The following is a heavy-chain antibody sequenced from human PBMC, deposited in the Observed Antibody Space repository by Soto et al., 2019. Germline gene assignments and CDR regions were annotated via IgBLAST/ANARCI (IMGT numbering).Heavy chain of an antibody. Sequence: QVQLVQSGAEVKQPGSSGKVSCKASGGTFSSYAISWVRQAPGQGLEWMGGIIPMFGTADHTQKFQGRVTITAVESTTTAYMELSSLRSEDTAIYYCARGYIYGNNFYYYYGMEVWGQGTKVTVSS. J-gene: IGHJ6*02. CDR1: GGTFSSYA. V-gene: IGHV1-69*01. CDR2: IIPMFGTA. CDR3: ARGYIYGNNFYYYYGMEV. D-gene: IGHD5-18*01.